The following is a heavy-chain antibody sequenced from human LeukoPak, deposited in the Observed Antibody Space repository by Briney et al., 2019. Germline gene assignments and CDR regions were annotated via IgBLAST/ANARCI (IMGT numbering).Heavy chain of an antibody. D-gene: IGHD6-19*01. CDR2: INHSGST. V-gene: IGHV4-34*01. Sequence: SETLSLTCAVYGGSFSGYYWSWIRQPPGKGLEWIGEINHSGSTNYNPSLKSRVTISVDTSKNQFSLKLSSVTAADTAVYYCARVALLYSSGWRFDYWGQGTLVTVSS. CDR3: ARVALLYSSGWRFDY. J-gene: IGHJ4*02. CDR1: GGSFSGYY.